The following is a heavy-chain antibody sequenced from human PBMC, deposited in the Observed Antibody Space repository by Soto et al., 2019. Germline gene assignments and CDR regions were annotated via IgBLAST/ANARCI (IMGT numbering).Heavy chain of an antibody. CDR1: GGSISSSSYY. CDR3: ARARGARYFDY. J-gene: IGHJ4*02. D-gene: IGHD2-15*01. CDR2: IYYSGST. Sequence: SETLSLTCTVSGGSISSSSYYWALIRQPPGEGLEWIGSIYYSGSTWYNPSLKSRVTISVDTSKNQFSLKLSSVTAADTAVYYCARARGARYFDYWGQGTLVTVSS. V-gene: IGHV4-39*01.